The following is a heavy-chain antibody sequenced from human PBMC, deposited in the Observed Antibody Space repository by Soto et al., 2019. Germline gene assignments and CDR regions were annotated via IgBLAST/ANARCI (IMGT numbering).Heavy chain of an antibody. J-gene: IGHJ4*02. CDR2: ISDSGATT. V-gene: IGHV3-23*01. CDR3: TKGGIPRRYNIPKVDFDY. Sequence: PGGSLRLSCAASGFIFNAMSWVRQAPGKGLEWVSAISDSGATTYYPDSVKGHFTISRDNSKNTLYLQMNNLRAEDTAVYYCTKGGIPRRYNIPKVDFDYWGQGSLVTVSS. CDR1: GFIFNA. D-gene: IGHD1-1*01.